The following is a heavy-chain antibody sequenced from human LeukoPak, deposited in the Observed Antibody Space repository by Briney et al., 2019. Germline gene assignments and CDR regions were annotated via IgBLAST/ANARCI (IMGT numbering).Heavy chain of an antibody. Sequence: GGSLRLSCAASGFTFSSYGMHWVRQAPGKGLEWVAVISYDGSNKYYADSVKGRFTTSRDNSKNTLYLQMNSLRAEDTAVYYCAKEPGVSSGYADYWGQGTLVTVSS. D-gene: IGHD3-22*01. V-gene: IGHV3-30*18. J-gene: IGHJ4*02. CDR2: ISYDGSNK. CDR1: GFTFSSYG. CDR3: AKEPGVSSGYADY.